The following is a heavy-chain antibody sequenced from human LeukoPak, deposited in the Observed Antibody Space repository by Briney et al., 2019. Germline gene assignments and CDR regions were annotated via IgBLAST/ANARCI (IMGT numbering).Heavy chain of an antibody. V-gene: IGHV3-23*01. Sequence: GGSLRLSCAASGFTFSSYAMSWARQAPGKGLEWVSAISGSGGSTYYADSVKGRFTISRDNSKNTLYLQMNSLRAEDTAVYYCAKDEGYSYGGHFDYWGQGTLVTVSS. CDR1: GFTFSSYA. CDR3: AKDEGYSYGGHFDY. CDR2: ISGSGGST. D-gene: IGHD5-18*01. J-gene: IGHJ4*02.